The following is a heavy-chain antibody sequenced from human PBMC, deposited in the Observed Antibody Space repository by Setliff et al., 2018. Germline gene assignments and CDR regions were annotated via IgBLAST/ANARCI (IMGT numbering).Heavy chain of an antibody. CDR1: GGPISSGGFY. CDR3: ARKVEQWLTPHFDY. J-gene: IGHJ4*02. V-gene: IGHV4-61*09. Sequence: TLSLTCSVSGGPISSGGFYWSWIRQSAGRGLEWIGHFHTGGATDYNLSLKSRVTMSVDVSKSQFSLRLSSVTAADTAVYYCARKVEQWLTPHFDYWGQGALVTVSS. CDR2: FHTGGAT. D-gene: IGHD6-19*01.